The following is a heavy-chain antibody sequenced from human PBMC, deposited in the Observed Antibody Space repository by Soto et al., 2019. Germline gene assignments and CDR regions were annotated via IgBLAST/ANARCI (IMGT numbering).Heavy chain of an antibody. Sequence: QVQLVQSGAEVKEPGDSVRVSCQASGYTFTAYYIHWVRRAPGHGLEWMGWINPKFGDTTYAQDFQGRVSMTRDMSISTVYMELSRLTSDDTAIYYCAINIDYYYGRGSGNGHGVWGQGATVTVFS. D-gene: IGHD3-10*02. CDR3: AINIDYYYGRGSGNGHGV. V-gene: IGHV1-2*02. CDR1: GYTFTAYY. CDR2: INPKFGDT. J-gene: IGHJ6*02.